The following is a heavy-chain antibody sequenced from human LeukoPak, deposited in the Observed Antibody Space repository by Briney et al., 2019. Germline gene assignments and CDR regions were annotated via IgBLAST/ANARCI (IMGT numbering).Heavy chain of an antibody. CDR2: MNPNSGNT. D-gene: IGHD3-16*01. Sequence: GASVKVSCKASGYTFTGYYMHWVRQATGQGLEWMGWMNPNSGNTGYAQKFQGRVTIARNTSISTAYMELSSLRSEDTAVYYCAILGNWFDPWGQGTLVTVSS. CDR1: GYTFTGYY. CDR3: AILGNWFDP. J-gene: IGHJ5*02. V-gene: IGHV1-8*03.